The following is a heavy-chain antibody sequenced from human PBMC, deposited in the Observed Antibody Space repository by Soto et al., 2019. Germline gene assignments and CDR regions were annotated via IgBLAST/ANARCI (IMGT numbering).Heavy chain of an antibody. V-gene: IGHV4-39*01. Sequence: SETLSLTCTVSGGSISSSSYYWGWIRQPPGKGLEWIGSIYYSGSTYYNPSLKSRVTISVDTSKNQFSLKLSSVTAADTAVYYCASHSSSSRDDYYYGMDVWGQGTTVTVSS. CDR2: IYYSGST. J-gene: IGHJ6*02. CDR1: GGSISSSSYY. D-gene: IGHD6-6*01. CDR3: ASHSSSSRDDYYYGMDV.